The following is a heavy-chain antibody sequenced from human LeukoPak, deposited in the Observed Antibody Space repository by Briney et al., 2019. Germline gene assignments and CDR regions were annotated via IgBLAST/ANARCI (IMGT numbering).Heavy chain of an antibody. CDR3: ARDVYCSSTSCYYYFDY. CDR2: IYYSGST. Sequence: PSGTLSLTCTVSGGSISSSSYYWGWIRQPPGKGLEWIGSIYYSGSTYYNPSLKSRVTISVDTSKNQFSLKLSSVTAADTAVYYCARDVYCSSTSCYYYFDYWGQGTLVTVSS. CDR1: GGSISSSSYY. D-gene: IGHD2-2*01. J-gene: IGHJ4*02. V-gene: IGHV4-39*07.